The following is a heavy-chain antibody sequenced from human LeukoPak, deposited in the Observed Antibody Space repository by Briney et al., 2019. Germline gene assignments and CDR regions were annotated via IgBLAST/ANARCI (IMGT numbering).Heavy chain of an antibody. CDR1: GFTFDDYA. CDR2: ISWNSGSI. CDR3: AKARGEWELDAFDI. Sequence: GGSLRLSCAASGFTFDDYAMHWVRQAPGNGLEWVSGISWNSGSIGYADSVKGRFTISRDNAKNSLYLQMNSLRAENTALYYCAKARGEWELDAFDIWGQGTMVTVSS. J-gene: IGHJ3*02. D-gene: IGHD1-26*01. V-gene: IGHV3-9*01.